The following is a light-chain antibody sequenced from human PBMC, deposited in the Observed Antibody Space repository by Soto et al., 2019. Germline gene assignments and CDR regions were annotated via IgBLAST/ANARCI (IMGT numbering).Light chain of an antibody. Sequence: SYELTQPPSVSVSPGQTASITCSGDKLGDKYACWYQQKPGQSPVLVIYQDSKRPSRIPERFSGSNSGNTATLTISGTQAMDEADYYCQAWDSSTAVFGTGTKVTVL. CDR3: QAWDSSTAV. J-gene: IGLJ1*01. V-gene: IGLV3-1*01. CDR1: KLGDKY. CDR2: QDS.